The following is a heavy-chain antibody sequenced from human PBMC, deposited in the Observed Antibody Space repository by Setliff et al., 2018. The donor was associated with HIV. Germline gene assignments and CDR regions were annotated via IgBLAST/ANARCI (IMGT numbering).Heavy chain of an antibody. Sequence: GESLKISCQGSGYSFTNYWIGWVRQMPGKGLEWMGIIHPGDSNTRYSPSFQGQVAMSVDKATRTAYLEWSSLKASDTAIYYCARRKSEDSGYGPRCYDFWGQGTLVTVSS. V-gene: IGHV5-51*01. J-gene: IGHJ4*02. CDR2: IHPGDSNT. D-gene: IGHD3-22*01. CDR1: GYSFTNYW. CDR3: ARRKSEDSGYGPRCYDF.